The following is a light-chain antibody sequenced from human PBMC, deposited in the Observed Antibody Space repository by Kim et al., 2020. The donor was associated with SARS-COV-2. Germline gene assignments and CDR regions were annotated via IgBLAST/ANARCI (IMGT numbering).Light chain of an antibody. CDR2: AAS. Sequence: SGSGGARVTITCRASQSISSYLNWYQQKPGKAPKLLIYAASSLQSGVPSRFSGSGSGTDFTLTISSLQPEDFATYYCQQSYSTPYTFGQGTKLEI. CDR1: QSISSY. CDR3: QQSYSTPYT. J-gene: IGKJ2*01. V-gene: IGKV1-39*01.